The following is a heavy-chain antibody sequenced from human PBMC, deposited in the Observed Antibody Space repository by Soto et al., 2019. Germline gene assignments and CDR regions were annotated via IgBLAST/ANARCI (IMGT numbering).Heavy chain of an antibody. V-gene: IGHV4-34*01. CDR2: INHSGST. CDR1: GGSFSGYY. D-gene: IGHD1-26*01. Sequence: SETLSLTCAVYGGSFSGYYWSWIRQPPGKGLEWIGEINHSGSTNYNPSLKSRVTISVDTSKNQFSRKLSSVTAADTAVYYCAREVRWDDAFDIWGQGTMVTVSS. CDR3: AREVRWDDAFDI. J-gene: IGHJ3*02.